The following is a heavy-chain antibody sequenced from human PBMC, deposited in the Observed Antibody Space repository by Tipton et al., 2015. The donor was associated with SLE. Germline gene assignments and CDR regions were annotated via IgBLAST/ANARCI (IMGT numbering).Heavy chain of an antibody. CDR1: GYSFTNYW. V-gene: IGHV5-51*01. CDR3: ARHRAKYDY. D-gene: IGHD4/OR15-4a*01. CDR2: IYPVDSDT. Sequence: VQLVQSGAEVKKSGESLKISCKGSGYSFTNYWIAWVRQMPGKGLEWMGIIYPVDSDTRYSPSFQGQVTISADMSLSTAYLQWSSLKASDTAMYYCARHRAKYDYWGQGTLVTVSS. J-gene: IGHJ4*02.